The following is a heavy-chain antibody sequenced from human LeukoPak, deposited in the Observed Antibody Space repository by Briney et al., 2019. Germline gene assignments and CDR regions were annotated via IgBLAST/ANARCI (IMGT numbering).Heavy chain of an antibody. CDR3: ASLWSAVTGSAGMDV. CDR1: GFTFSSYT. CDR2: ISYDGSNK. J-gene: IGHJ6*02. D-gene: IGHD6-19*01. Sequence: GGSLRLSCAASGFTFSSYTMHRVRQAPGKGLEWVAVISYDGSNKYYTDSVKGRFTISRDNSKNTLYLQMNSLRAEDTAVYYCASLWSAVTGSAGMDVWGQGTTVTVSS. V-gene: IGHV3-30-3*01.